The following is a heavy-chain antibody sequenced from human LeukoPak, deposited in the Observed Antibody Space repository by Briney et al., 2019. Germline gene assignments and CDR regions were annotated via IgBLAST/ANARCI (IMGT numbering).Heavy chain of an antibody. J-gene: IGHJ5*02. CDR2: ITWDGFNT. Sequence: GRTLSLSCAASGFTLREYNMLGVREAPGKGLEGGSHITWDGFNTYYADSVKGRFTISRHTTEHCLYLQMNCVIYEHTALLLCTKDREGRGRGAIRTCGQRKLVTVSS. V-gene: IGHV3-43*01. CDR1: GFTLREYN. D-gene: IGHD2-15*01. CDR3: TKDREGRGRGAIRT.